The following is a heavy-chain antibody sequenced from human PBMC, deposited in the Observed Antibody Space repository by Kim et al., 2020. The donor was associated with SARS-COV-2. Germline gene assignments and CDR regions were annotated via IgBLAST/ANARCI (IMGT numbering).Heavy chain of an antibody. CDR2: INPNSGGT. D-gene: IGHD1-26*01. CDR3: AGAPSGSYFNFDY. CDR1: GYTFTGYY. J-gene: IGHJ4*02. Sequence: ASVKVSCKASGYTFTGYYMHWVRQAPGQGLEWMGRINPNSGGTNYAQKFQGRVTMTRDTSISTAYMELSRLRSDDTAVYYCAGAPSGSYFNFDYWGQGTLVTVSS. V-gene: IGHV1-2*06.